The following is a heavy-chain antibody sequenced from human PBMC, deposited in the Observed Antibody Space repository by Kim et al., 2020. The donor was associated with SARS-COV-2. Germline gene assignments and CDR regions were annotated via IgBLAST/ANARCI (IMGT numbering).Heavy chain of an antibody. CDR3: FRYGD. CDR1: GVSVSSNH. Sequence: GGSLRLSCAASGVSVSSNHVRWVRQAPGKGLEWVSMIHNAGNTYYADSVKGRVPVSRENSKNTVYLEMNSLRAEETAVYYCFRYGDWGQGTLVTVSS. CDR2: IHNAGNT. D-gene: IGHD3-16*02. V-gene: IGHV3-53*01. J-gene: IGHJ4*02.